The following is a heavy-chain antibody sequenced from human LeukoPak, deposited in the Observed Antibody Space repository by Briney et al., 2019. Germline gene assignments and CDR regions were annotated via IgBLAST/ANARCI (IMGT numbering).Heavy chain of an antibody. CDR3: ARKPLVGATHIWLNDAFDI. CDR1: GGSISSSSYY. CDR2: IYYSGST. D-gene: IGHD1-26*01. J-gene: IGHJ3*02. Sequence: SETLSLTCTVSGGSISSSSYYWGWIRQPPGKGLEWIGSIYYSGSTYYNPSLKSRVTISVDTSKNQFSLKLSSVTAADTAVYYCARKPLVGATHIWLNDAFDIWGQGTMVTVSS. V-gene: IGHV4-39*07.